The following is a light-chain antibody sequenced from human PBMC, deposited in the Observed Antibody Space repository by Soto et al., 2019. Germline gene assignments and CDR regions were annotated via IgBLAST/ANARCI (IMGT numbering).Light chain of an antibody. CDR2: GVS. CDR3: QQCGSSST. Sequence: EIVLTQSPGTLSLSPGERATLSCRASQSVSSSYLAWYQQKPGQAPRLLNYGVSSRATGIPDRFSGSGSGTDFTLTISRLEPEDFAVYYCQQCGSSSTFGQGTRLET. J-gene: IGKJ5*01. V-gene: IGKV3-20*01. CDR1: QSVSSSY.